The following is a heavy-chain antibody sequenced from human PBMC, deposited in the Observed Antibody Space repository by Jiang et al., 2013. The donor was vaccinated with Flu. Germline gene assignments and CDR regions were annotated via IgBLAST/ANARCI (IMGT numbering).Heavy chain of an antibody. J-gene: IGHJ3*01. CDR2: IFYSGTT. Sequence: GLVKPSETLSLICTVSGGSISTSGTHYWGLDPPAPTGRGLEWIGSIFYSGTTYYNPPLKSRLTISIDTSRGRLSLRLNSLTPADTAVYFCARGTFEAFDVWGQGTMVTVSS. D-gene: IGHD3-10*01. CDR1: GGSISTSGTHY. V-gene: IGHV4-39*07. CDR3: ARGTFEAFDV.